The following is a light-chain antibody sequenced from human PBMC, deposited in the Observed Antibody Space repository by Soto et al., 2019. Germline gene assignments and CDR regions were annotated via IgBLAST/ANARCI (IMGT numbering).Light chain of an antibody. V-gene: IGKV3-15*01. J-gene: IGKJ3*01. CDR1: QSVNLN. CDR3: HQYNSWPRGT. CDR2: GAS. Sequence: EIMMKQSPGTLSVSPGEGATLSCTASQSVNLNFSSYQQKPGQPPRLLLYGASTTVTGIPVRFRGSRSGSEFTLTISSLQSEDSAVYYGHQYNSWPRGTFGPGNKVEIK.